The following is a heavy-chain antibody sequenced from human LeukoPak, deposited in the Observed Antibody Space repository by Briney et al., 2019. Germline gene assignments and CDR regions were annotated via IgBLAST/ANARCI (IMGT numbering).Heavy chain of an antibody. D-gene: IGHD3-10*01. CDR3: AKSVRLYGSGSYASDY. Sequence: PGGSLRLSCAASGFTFSSYAMSWVRQAPGKGLEWVSAISGSGGSTYYADSVKGRFTISRDNSKNTLYLQMNSLRAEDTAVYYCAKSVRLYGSGSYASDYWGQGTLVTVSS. J-gene: IGHJ4*02. CDR1: GFTFSSYA. V-gene: IGHV3-23*01. CDR2: ISGSGGST.